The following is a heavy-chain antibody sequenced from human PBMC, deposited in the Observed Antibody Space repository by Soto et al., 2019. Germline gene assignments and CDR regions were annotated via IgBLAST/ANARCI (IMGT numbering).Heavy chain of an antibody. D-gene: IGHD2-8*02. V-gene: IGHV4-34*01. Sequence: PSETLSLTCAVYGGSFSGYYWTWIRQPPGTGLEWIGEINHSGSTNYNPSPKSRVTISVDTSKNQFSLKLTSVTAADTAVYYCARDKITGRFDYWGQGTLVTVSS. CDR1: GGSFSGYY. CDR3: ARDKITGRFDY. CDR2: INHSGST. J-gene: IGHJ4*02.